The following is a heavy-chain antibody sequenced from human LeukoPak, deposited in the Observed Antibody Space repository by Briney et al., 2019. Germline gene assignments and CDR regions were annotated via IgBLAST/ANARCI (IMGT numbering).Heavy chain of an antibody. D-gene: IGHD3-10*01. Sequence: SGGSLRLSCAASGFTFSSYAMTWVRQAPGKGLEWLSAVSGRGDKSYYADSVKGRFTISRDNSKITVYLQMDSLRDEDTAIYFCAREGSGSQGGSDNYYYYYYMDVWGKGTTVTVSS. CDR2: VSGRGDKS. CDR3: AREGSGSQGGSDNYYYYYYMDV. J-gene: IGHJ6*03. CDR1: GFTFSSYA. V-gene: IGHV3-23*01.